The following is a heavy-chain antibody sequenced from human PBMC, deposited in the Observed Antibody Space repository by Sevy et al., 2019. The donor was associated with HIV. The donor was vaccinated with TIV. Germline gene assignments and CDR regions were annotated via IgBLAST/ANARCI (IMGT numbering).Heavy chain of an antibody. CDR1: GGSFSGYY. Sequence: SETLSLTCAVYGGSFSGYYWSWIRQPPGKGLEWIGEINHSGSTNYNPSLKSRVTRSVDTSKNQFSLKLSSVTAADTAVYYCARGPLYCSSTSCYGDYFDYWGQGTLVTVSS. CDR2: INHSGST. D-gene: IGHD2-2*01. J-gene: IGHJ4*02. V-gene: IGHV4-34*01. CDR3: ARGPLYCSSTSCYGDYFDY.